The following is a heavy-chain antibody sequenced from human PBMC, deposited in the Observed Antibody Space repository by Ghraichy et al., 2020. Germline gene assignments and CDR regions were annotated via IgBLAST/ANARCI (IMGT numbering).Heavy chain of an antibody. V-gene: IGHV3-30*03. D-gene: IGHD6-13*01. CDR1: GFTFSSYG. CDR2: ISYDGSNK. CDR3: ATPGTGIAAARGPNRFDP. J-gene: IGHJ5*02. Sequence: GESMNISCAASGFTFSSYGMHWVRQAPGKGLEWVAVISYDGSNKYYADSVKGRFTISRDNSKNTLYLQMNSLRAEDTAVYYCATPGTGIAAARGPNRFDPWGQGTLVTVSS.